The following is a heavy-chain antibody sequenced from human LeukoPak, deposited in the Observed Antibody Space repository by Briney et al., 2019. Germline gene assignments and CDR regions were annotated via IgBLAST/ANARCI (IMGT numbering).Heavy chain of an antibody. V-gene: IGHV1-8*01. D-gene: IGHD3-10*01. Sequence: ASVKVSCKASGYTFTSYDINWVRQATGQGLEWMGWMNPNSGNTGYAQKFQGRVTMTRNTSISTANMELSSLRSEDTAMYYCARNGRVRRVVKDLFEYWGQGTLVAVSS. CDR1: GYTFTSYD. CDR2: MNPNSGNT. CDR3: ARNGRVRRVVKDLFEY. J-gene: IGHJ4*02.